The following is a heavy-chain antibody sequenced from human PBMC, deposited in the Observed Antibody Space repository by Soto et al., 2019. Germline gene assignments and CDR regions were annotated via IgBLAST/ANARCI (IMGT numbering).Heavy chain of an antibody. D-gene: IGHD3-10*01. J-gene: IGHJ4*02. V-gene: IGHV1-3*01. CDR3: ARDGLGQVGLYFDY. Sequence: ASVKVSCKASGYTFINYAMHWVRQAPGQRPEWMGWIDAGNGDTKYSQKFQGRVTITRGTSASTGYMELSSLRPEDTAAYYCARDGLGQVGLYFDYWGQGTQVTVSS. CDR1: GYTFINYA. CDR2: IDAGNGDT.